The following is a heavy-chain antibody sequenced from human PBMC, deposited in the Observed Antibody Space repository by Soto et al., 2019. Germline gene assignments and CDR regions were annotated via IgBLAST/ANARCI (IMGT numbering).Heavy chain of an antibody. J-gene: IGHJ4*02. V-gene: IGHV4-30-4*02. CDR1: GGSISSGDYY. Sequence: PSETLSLTCTVSGGSISSGDYYWSWIRQPPGKGLEWIGYIYYSGSTYYNPSLKSRVTISVDTSKNQFSLKLSSVTAADTAVYYCARALWGASPPNYWGQGTLVTVSS. CDR3: ARALWGASPPNY. CDR2: IYYSGST. D-gene: IGHD3-16*01.